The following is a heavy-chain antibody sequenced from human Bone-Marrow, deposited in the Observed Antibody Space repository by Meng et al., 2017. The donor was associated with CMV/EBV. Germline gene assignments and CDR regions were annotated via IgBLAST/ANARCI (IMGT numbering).Heavy chain of an antibody. V-gene: IGHV1-18*01. CDR3: ARDLGRLATWSDILKGFDY. J-gene: IGHJ4*02. CDR1: GYTFTSYG. D-gene: IGHD3-3*01. Sequence: ASVKVSCKASGYTFTSYGISWVRQAPGQGLEWMGWISAYNGNTNYAQKLQGRVTMTTDTSTSTAYMELRSLRSDDTAVYYCARDLGRLATWSDILKGFDYWGQGTRVTVYS. CDR2: ISAYNGNT.